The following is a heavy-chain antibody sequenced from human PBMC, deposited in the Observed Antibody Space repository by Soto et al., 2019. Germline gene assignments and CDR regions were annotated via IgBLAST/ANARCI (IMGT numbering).Heavy chain of an antibody. Sequence: GGSLRLSCAASGFTFSSYAMHWVRQAPGKGLEWVAVISYDGSNKYYADSVKGRFTISRDNSKNTLYLQMNSLRAEDTAVYYCLVVPRSRLTASSGYYFDYWGQGTLVTVSS. J-gene: IGHJ4*02. CDR2: ISYDGSNK. CDR1: GFTFSSYA. D-gene: IGHD3-22*01. V-gene: IGHV3-30-3*01. CDR3: LVVPRSRLTASSGYYFDY.